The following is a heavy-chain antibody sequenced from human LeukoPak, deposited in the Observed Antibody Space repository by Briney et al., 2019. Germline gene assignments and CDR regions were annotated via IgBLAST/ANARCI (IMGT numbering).Heavy chain of an antibody. CDR2: IYSGGST. Sequence: GGSLRLSCAASGFTVSSNYMSRVRQAPGKGLEWVSVIYSGGSTYYADSVKGRFTISRDNSKNTMYLQMNSLRAEDTAVYYCARAKGDYGAFDIWGQGTMVTVSS. CDR1: GFTVSSNY. CDR3: ARAKGDYGAFDI. D-gene: IGHD4-17*01. V-gene: IGHV3-66*01. J-gene: IGHJ3*02.